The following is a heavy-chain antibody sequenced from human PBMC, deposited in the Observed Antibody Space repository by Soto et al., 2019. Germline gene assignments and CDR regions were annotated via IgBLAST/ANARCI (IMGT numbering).Heavy chain of an antibody. J-gene: IGHJ5*02. V-gene: IGHV4-59*01. CDR3: GSVRPSGYVLS. CDR1: GGSLSSYY. D-gene: IGHD6-25*01. CDR2: VYFSGNT. Sequence: QVQLQESGPGLVKPSETLSLTSTVSGGSLSSYYWTWIRQSPGKGLEWIGYVYFSGNTNYNPSLKSRVTISIDTSKNQFSLRLASVTAADTAFYYCGSVRPSGYVLSWGQGTLVTVSS.